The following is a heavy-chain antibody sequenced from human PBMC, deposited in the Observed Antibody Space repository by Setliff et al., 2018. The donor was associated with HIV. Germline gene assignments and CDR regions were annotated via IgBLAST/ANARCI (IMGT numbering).Heavy chain of an antibody. Sequence: PGESLKISCKGSGYSFTNYWIGWVRQMPGKGLEWMGIIYPGDSDTRYSPSFQGQVTISADKSISTAYLQWSSLKASDTAMYYCARLSGLYYYDSSGYYYGHYFDYWGQGTLVPSPQ. CDR1: GYSFTNYW. V-gene: IGHV5-51*01. CDR3: ARLSGLYYYDSSGYYYGHYFDY. CDR2: IYPGDSDT. J-gene: IGHJ4*02. D-gene: IGHD3-22*01.